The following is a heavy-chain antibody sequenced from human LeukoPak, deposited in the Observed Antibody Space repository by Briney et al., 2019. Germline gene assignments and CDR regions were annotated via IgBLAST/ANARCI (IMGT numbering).Heavy chain of an antibody. CDR3: AKDRRIAAAGDYFDY. J-gene: IGHJ4*02. CDR2: SGSGGST. V-gene: IGHV3-23*01. D-gene: IGHD6-13*01. Sequence: SGSGGSTYYADSAKGRFTISRDNSKDTLYLQMNSLRAEDTAVYYCAKDRRIAAAGDYFDYWGQGTLVTVSS.